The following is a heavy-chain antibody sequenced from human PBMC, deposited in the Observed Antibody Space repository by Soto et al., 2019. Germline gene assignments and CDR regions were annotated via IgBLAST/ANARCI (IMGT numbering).Heavy chain of an antibody. Sequence: QVQLVQSGAELKKPGASVKVSCKASGYTFSNYDMNWLRQATGQGPERIGWVNPNNGDTGYAQKFQGRVTLTTDISTTTAYMELTSLRSEDTAIYYCAKVSRKGSAIDFDYWGQGTLMTVSS. CDR1: GYTFSNYD. CDR3: AKVSRKGSAIDFDY. D-gene: IGHD3-10*01. CDR2: VNPNNGDT. V-gene: IGHV1-8*01. J-gene: IGHJ4*02.